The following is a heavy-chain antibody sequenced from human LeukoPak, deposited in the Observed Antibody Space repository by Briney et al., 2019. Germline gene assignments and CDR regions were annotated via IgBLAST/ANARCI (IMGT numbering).Heavy chain of an antibody. CDR2: IYYSGTT. J-gene: IGHJ4*02. Sequence: SETLSLTCTVSGDSVSSDSYYWSRIRQPPGKGLEWIGYIYYSGTTKQNPSLKSRVTLSVDTSKNQLSLKLTSVTAADTAVYYCARDSRGYYDTSGYFDYWGQGTLVTVSS. CDR1: GDSVSSDSYY. CDR3: ARDSRGYYDTSGYFDY. D-gene: IGHD3-22*01. V-gene: IGHV4-61*01.